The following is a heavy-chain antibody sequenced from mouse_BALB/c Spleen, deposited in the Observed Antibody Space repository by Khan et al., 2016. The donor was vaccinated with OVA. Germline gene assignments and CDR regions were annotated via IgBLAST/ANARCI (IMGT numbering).Heavy chain of an antibody. D-gene: IGHD1-2*01. CDR1: GYTFTEYT. Sequence: VQLQQSGPELVKPGASVRISCKTSGYTFTEYTMHWVKQSHGKSLEWLGGFNPNNGGTSYNQKFKGKATLTVDKSSSTAYMELRSLTSEDSAVYYCTRRDYYAYYWFFHVWGAGTTVTVSS. V-gene: IGHV1-18*01. CDR3: TRRDYYAYYWFFHV. CDR2: FNPNNGGT. J-gene: IGHJ1*01.